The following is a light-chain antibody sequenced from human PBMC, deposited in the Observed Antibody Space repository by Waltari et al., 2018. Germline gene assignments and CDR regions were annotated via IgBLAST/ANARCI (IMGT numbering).Light chain of an antibody. J-gene: IGKJ3*01. CDR1: QNIYSN. Sequence: IQMTQSPSAFPASVGARAPIPCRASQNIYSNLAWYQQKPGKAPKLLIYAASSLQSGIPSRFSGSGSGTDFTLTISSLQPEDSAAYYCQHYYDNPFTFGPGTKLDIK. V-gene: IGKV1-6*01. CDR2: AAS. CDR3: QHYYDNPFT.